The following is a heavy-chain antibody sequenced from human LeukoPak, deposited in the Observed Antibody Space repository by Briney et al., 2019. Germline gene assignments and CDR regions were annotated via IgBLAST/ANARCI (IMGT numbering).Heavy chain of an antibody. Sequence: PSETLSLTCTVSGGSISSYYWSWIRQPPGKGLEWIGYIYYSGSTYYNPSLKSRVTISVDTSKNQFSLKLSSVTAADTAVYYCARPMIAVAGFDDAFDIWGQGTMVTVSS. D-gene: IGHD6-19*01. CDR2: IYYSGST. CDR1: GGSISSYY. V-gene: IGHV4-59*08. J-gene: IGHJ3*02. CDR3: ARPMIAVAGFDDAFDI.